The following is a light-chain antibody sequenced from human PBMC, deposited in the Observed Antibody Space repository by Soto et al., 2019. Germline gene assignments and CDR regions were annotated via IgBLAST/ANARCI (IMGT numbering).Light chain of an antibody. CDR3: QQLNSSPLT. CDR1: QGISSY. Sequence: DIQLTQSPSFLSASVGDRVTITCRASQGISSYLAWYQQKPGKAPKLLNYGASTLQSGVPSRFSGSGSGTEFTLRISSLQPEDFATYYCQQLNSSPLTFGGGTKVEIK. J-gene: IGKJ4*01. CDR2: GAS. V-gene: IGKV1-9*01.